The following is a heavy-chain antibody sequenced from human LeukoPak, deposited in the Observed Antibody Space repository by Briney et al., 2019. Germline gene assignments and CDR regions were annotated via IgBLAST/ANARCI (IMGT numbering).Heavy chain of an antibody. D-gene: IGHD6-19*01. CDR3: ARDPNIGIRQWVNSKDAFDI. V-gene: IGHV3-74*01. CDR2: INGDGSTS. Sequence: PGGSLRLSCAASGFTFYSYWMHWVRQAPGKGLVWVSCINGDGSTSNYADSVKGRFTISRDNAKNTLYLQMHSLRAEDTAMYYCARDPNIGIRQWVNSKDAFDIWGQGTMVTISS. CDR1: GFTFYSYW. J-gene: IGHJ3*02.